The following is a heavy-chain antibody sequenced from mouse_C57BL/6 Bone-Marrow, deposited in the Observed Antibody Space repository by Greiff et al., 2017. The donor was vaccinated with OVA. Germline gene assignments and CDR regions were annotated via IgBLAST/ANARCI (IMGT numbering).Heavy chain of an antibody. Sequence: EVQLQESGPELVKPGASVKIPCKASGYTFTDYNMDWVKQSHGKSLEWIGDINPNNGGTIYNQKFKGKATLTVDKSSSTAYMELRSLTSEDTAVYYCARRNSSPGFAYWGQGTLVTVSA. V-gene: IGHV1-18*01. CDR3: ARRNSSPGFAY. D-gene: IGHD3-2*02. CDR1: GYTFTDYN. CDR2: INPNNGGT. J-gene: IGHJ3*01.